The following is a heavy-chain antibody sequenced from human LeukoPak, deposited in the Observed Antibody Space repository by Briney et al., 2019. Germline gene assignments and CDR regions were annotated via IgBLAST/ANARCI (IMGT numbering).Heavy chain of an antibody. Sequence: PSETLSLTCTVSGGSISSGGYYWSWIRQHPGKGLEWIGYIYYSGSTYYNPSLKSRVTISVDTSKNQFSLKLSSVTAADTAVYYCGVIVVVPAAPAGDYWGQGTLVTVSS. CDR1: GGSISSGGYY. J-gene: IGHJ4*02. D-gene: IGHD2-2*01. V-gene: IGHV4-31*03. CDR2: IYYSGST. CDR3: GVIVVVPAAPAGDY.